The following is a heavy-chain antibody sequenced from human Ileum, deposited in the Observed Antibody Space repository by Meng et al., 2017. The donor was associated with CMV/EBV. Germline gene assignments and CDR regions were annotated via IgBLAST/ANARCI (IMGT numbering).Heavy chain of an antibody. J-gene: IGHJ4*02. CDR2: IKEDGSQK. Sequence: GESLKISCAVSGLTFNRYWMSRVRQAPGKGPEWVADIKEDGSQKYYVDSVKGRFTISRDNVKNSLYLQMNSLRAEDTAVYYCARDRGWKQFDYWGQGTLVTVSS. CDR1: GLTFNRYW. CDR3: ARDRGWKQFDY. V-gene: IGHV3-7*01. D-gene: IGHD1-1*01.